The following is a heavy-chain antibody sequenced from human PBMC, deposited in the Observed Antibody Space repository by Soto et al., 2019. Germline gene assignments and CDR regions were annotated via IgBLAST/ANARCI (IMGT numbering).Heavy chain of an antibody. V-gene: IGHV2-70*01. CDR1: GFSLSTSGVG. CDR2: IDWGADK. Sequence: SGPTLVNPTQTLTLTCTFSGFSLSTSGVGVGWIRQPPGKALEWLALIDWGADKYYSTSLKTRLTISKDTSKNQVVLTVTNTDPVDTATYYCARSPSGSGNFPYFSDYWGQGILVTVSS. D-gene: IGHD3-10*01. CDR3: ARSPSGSGNFPYFSDY. J-gene: IGHJ4*02.